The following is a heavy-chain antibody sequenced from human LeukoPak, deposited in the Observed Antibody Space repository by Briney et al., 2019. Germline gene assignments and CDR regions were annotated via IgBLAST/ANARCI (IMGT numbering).Heavy chain of an antibody. CDR3: ARAEINDYNRY. J-gene: IGHJ4*02. CDR1: GGSISSSSYY. V-gene: IGHV4-39*01. Sequence: PSGTLCLTCTVSGGSISSSSYYWGWIRQPPGKGLEWIGSIYYSGSTYYNPSLKSRVTISVDTSKNQFSLKLTSVTAADTAVYYCARAEINDYNRYWGQGILVIVSS. D-gene: IGHD5-24*01. CDR2: IYYSGST.